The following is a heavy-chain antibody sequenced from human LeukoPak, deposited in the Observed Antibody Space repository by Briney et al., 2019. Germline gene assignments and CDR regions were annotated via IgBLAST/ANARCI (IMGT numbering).Heavy chain of an antibody. CDR3: ASSNYGYYYYYMDV. D-gene: IGHD4-11*01. V-gene: IGHV1-2*02. Sequence: ASVKVSCKASGYTFTGYYMHWVRQAPGQGLEWMGWINPNSGGTNYAQKFQGRVTMTRDTSISTAYMELSRLRSDDTAVYYCASSNYGYYYYYMDVWGKGTTVTISS. CDR1: GYTFTGYY. CDR2: INPNSGGT. J-gene: IGHJ6*03.